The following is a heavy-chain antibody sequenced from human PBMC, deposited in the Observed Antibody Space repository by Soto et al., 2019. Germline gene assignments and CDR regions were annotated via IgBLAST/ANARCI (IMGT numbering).Heavy chain of an antibody. CDR3: AREGFG. V-gene: IGHV3-30-3*01. CDR1: GFIFRTYD. J-gene: IGHJ1*01. Sequence: QVHLEESGGNVVQPGRSLRLSCAASGFIFRTYDMHWVRQAPGKGLEWVALISNDGTNEYYADSVKGRFTIFRDNSKNTLYLQMNSLTTDDTAVYYCAREGFGRGQGTLVTVSS. D-gene: IGHD3-16*01. CDR2: ISNDGTNE.